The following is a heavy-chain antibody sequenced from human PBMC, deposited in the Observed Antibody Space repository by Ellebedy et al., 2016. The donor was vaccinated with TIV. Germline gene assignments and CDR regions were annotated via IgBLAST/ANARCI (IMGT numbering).Heavy chain of an antibody. J-gene: IGHJ4*02. Sequence: GESLKISCAASGFSFTRYWMHWVRQVPGKGLVWVSRINTDGSSTSSADSVKDRITISRDNAKNTVYLQLNTLRVEDTAVYYCARESGGYGSGSILHFDHWGQGTLVTVSS. D-gene: IGHD5-18*01. V-gene: IGHV3-74*01. CDR3: ARESGGYGSGSILHFDH. CDR1: GFSFTRYW. CDR2: INTDGSST.